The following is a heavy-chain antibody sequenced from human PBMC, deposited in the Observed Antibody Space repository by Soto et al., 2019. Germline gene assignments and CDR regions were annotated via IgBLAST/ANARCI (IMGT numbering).Heavy chain of an antibody. CDR2: ISYDGSNK. CDR1: GFTFSSYG. CDR3: AKDPSGGSPTDY. Sequence: GGSLRLSCAASGFTFSSYGMHWVRQAPGKGLEWVAVISYDGSNKYYADSVKGRFTISRDNSKNTLYLQMNSLRAEDTAVYYCAKDPSGGSPTDYWGQGTLVTVSS. D-gene: IGHD2-15*01. J-gene: IGHJ4*02. V-gene: IGHV3-30*18.